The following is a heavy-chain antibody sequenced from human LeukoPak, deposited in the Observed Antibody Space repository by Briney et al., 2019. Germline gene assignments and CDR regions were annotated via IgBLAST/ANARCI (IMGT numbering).Heavy chain of an antibody. CDR2: INSDGSST. Sequence: INSDGSSTSYADSVKGRFTISRDNAKNTLYLQMNSLRAEDTAVYYCAREVTMIVGTDAFDIWGQGTMVTVSS. D-gene: IGHD3-22*01. V-gene: IGHV3-74*01. CDR3: AREVTMIVGTDAFDI. J-gene: IGHJ3*02.